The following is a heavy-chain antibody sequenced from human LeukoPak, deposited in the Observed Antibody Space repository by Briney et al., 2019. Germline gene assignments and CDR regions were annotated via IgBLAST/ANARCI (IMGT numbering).Heavy chain of an antibody. CDR3: AREGITMVRGVSYGMDV. Sequence: GGSLRLSCAASGFTFSSYEMNWVRQAPGKGLEWVSYISSSGSTIYYADSVKGRFTISRDNAKNSLYLQMNSPRAEDTAVYYCAREGITMVRGVSYGMDVWGKGTTVTVSS. D-gene: IGHD3-10*01. J-gene: IGHJ6*04. CDR1: GFTFSSYE. V-gene: IGHV3-48*03. CDR2: ISSSGSTI.